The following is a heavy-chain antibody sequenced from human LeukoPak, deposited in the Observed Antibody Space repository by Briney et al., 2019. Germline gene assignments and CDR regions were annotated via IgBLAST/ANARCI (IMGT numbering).Heavy chain of an antibody. Sequence: GGSLRLSCAASGFTFSSYAMHWVRQAPGKGLEWVAVISYDGSNKYYADSVKGRFTISRDNSKNTLYLQMNSLRAEDTAVYYCARDRSNYGSGSYYSSFDYWGQGTLVTVSS. V-gene: IGHV3-30-3*01. CDR2: ISYDGSNK. CDR3: ARDRSNYGSGSYYSSFDY. D-gene: IGHD3-10*01. J-gene: IGHJ4*02. CDR1: GFTFSSYA.